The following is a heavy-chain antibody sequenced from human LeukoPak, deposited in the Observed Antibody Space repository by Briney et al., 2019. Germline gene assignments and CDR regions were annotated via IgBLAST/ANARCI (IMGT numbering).Heavy chain of an antibody. CDR1: GGSISSSSYY. D-gene: IGHD3-9*01. J-gene: IGHJ4*02. CDR2: IYYSGST. Sequence: SETLSLTCTVSGGSISSSSYYWGWIRQPPGKGLEWIGSIYYSGSTYYNPSLKSRVTISVDTSKNQFSPKLSSVTAADTAVYYCARHEYYDILTGPVFIDYWGQGTLVTVSS. CDR3: ARHEYYDILTGPVFIDY. V-gene: IGHV4-39*01.